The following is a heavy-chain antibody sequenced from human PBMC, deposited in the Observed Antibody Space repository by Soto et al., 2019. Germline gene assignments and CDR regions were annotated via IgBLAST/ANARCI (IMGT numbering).Heavy chain of an antibody. Sequence: PSETLSLTCTVSGGSISSYYWSWIRQPPGKGLEWIGYIYYSGSTNYNPSLKSRVTISVDTSKNQFSLKLSSVTAADTAVYYCARHVTIFGVVTKFDPWGKGTLVTVSS. CDR1: GGSISSYY. V-gene: IGHV4-59*08. CDR2: IYYSGST. D-gene: IGHD3-3*01. J-gene: IGHJ5*02. CDR3: ARHVTIFGVVTKFDP.